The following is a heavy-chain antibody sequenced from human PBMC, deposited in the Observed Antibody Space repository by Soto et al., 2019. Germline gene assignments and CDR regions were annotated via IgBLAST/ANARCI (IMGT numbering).Heavy chain of an antibody. J-gene: IGHJ6*02. CDR3: ERWRPHSSENNGRDV. V-gene: IGHV6-1*01. D-gene: IGHD6-19*01. Sequence: LSQTLSLTCVISGDSVSSNSAAWNWIRQSPSRGLEWLGRTYYRSKWYNDYAVSVKSRITINPDTSKNKISLQMNSVTPEDTDEDYCERWRPHSSENNGRDVGGQGTRVTVSS. CDR1: GDSVSSNSAA. CDR2: TYYRSKWYN.